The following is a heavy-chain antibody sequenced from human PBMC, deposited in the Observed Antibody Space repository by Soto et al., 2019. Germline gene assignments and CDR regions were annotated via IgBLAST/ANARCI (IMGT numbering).Heavy chain of an antibody. D-gene: IGHD3-9*01. CDR3: AREIPYDILTGTYYYGMDV. CDR1: GFTFSSYG. J-gene: IGHJ6*02. V-gene: IGHV3-30-3*01. Sequence: GGSLRLSCAASGFTFSSYGMHWVRQAPGKGLEWVAVISYDGSNKYYADSVKGRFTISRDNSKNTLYLQMNSLRAEDTAVYYCAREIPYDILTGTYYYGMDVWGQGTTVTVSS. CDR2: ISYDGSNK.